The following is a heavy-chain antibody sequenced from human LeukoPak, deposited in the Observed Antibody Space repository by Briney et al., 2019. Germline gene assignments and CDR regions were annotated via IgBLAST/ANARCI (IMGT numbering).Heavy chain of an antibody. CDR1: GFTFSSYA. CDR2: ISYDGSNK. CDR3: ARDKPYFDY. Sequence: GGSLRLSCAASGFTFSSYAMHWVRQAPGKGLEWVAVISYDGSNKYYADSVKGRFTISRDNSKNTLYLQMNSLRAEDTAVYYCARDKPYFDYWGQETLLTVSS. V-gene: IGHV3-30-3*01. J-gene: IGHJ4*02.